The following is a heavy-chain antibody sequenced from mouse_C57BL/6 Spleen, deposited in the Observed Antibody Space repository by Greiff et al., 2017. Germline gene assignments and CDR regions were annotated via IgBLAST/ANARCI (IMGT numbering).Heavy chain of an antibody. V-gene: IGHV1-15*01. Sequence: QVQLQQSGAELVRPGASVTLSCKASGYTFTDYEMHWVKQTPVHGLEWIGAIDPETGGTAYNQKFKGKAILTADKSSSTAYMELRSLTSEDSAVYYCTPHYDGYYEGFAYWGQGTLVTVSA. CDR3: TPHYDGYYEGFAY. D-gene: IGHD2-3*01. J-gene: IGHJ3*01. CDR1: GYTFTDYE. CDR2: IDPETGGT.